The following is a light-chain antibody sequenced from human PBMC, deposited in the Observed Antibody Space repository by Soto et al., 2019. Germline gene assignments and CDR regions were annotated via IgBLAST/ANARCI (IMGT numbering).Light chain of an antibody. V-gene: IGLV2-14*01. Sequence: QSSLPQPASVSGSPGQSITMSCTGTSSDVGGYNYVSWYQQHPGKAPKLMMYDVSNRPSGVSNRFSGSKSGNTASLTISGLQAEDEADYYRSSYTTSSTLYVFGT. CDR1: SSDVGGYNY. CDR3: SSYTTSSTLYV. J-gene: IGLJ1*01. CDR2: DVS.